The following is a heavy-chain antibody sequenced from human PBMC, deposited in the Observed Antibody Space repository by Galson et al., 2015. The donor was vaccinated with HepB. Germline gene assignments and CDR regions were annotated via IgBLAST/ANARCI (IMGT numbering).Heavy chain of an antibody. Sequence: SLRLSCATSGFSFSSYWMSWVRQAPGKGLEWVANIKQDGSEKYYVDSVKGRFTISRDNAKNSLYLQMNSLRAEDTAVYYCAREKLDWLYANAFDIWGQGTMVTVSS. V-gene: IGHV3-7*01. CDR1: GFSFSSYW. CDR3: AREKLDWLYANAFDI. J-gene: IGHJ3*02. D-gene: IGHD3-9*01. CDR2: IKQDGSEK.